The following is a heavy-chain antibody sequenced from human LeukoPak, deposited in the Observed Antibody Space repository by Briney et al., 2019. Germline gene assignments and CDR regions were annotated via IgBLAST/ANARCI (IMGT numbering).Heavy chain of an antibody. CDR3: TRGGSGTYGEFDY. Sequence: GRSLRLSCAASGFTFDDYAMHWVRQAPGKGLEWVSGISWNSGSIGYADSVKGRFTISRDNAKNTVYLQVNSLRAEDTAVFYCTRGGSGTYGEFDYWGQGTLVTVSS. V-gene: IGHV3-9*01. D-gene: IGHD1-26*01. J-gene: IGHJ4*02. CDR2: ISWNSGSI. CDR1: GFTFDDYA.